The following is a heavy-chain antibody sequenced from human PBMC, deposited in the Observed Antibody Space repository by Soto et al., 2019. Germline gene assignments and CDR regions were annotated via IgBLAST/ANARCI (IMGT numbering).Heavy chain of an antibody. J-gene: IGHJ4*02. CDR2: IYYSGNA. D-gene: IGHD6-13*01. Sequence: QLQLQESGPGLVKPSETLSLTCTVSGGSISSSSYYWGWIRQPPGKWLEWIGSIYYSGNAHYNPSLKSRVVGSVETSKNQFSLKVTSVTATDTALYYWARHKDTSSRYLLPDFWGQGTLVTVSS. CDR1: GGSISSSSYY. V-gene: IGHV4-39*01. CDR3: ARHKDTSSRYLLPDF.